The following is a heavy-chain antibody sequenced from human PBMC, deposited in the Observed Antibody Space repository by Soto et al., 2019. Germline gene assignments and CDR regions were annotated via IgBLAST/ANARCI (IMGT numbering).Heavy chain of an antibody. CDR3: ARLHSTSPPYYFDY. V-gene: IGHV1-46*01. Sequence: QVQLVQSGAEVKKPGASVKVSCKASGYTFTTYYIHWVRQAPGQGLEWMGVINPSAGNTVYSQKFQGSGHMTRDTSTSTRYMELSSLRSEDTAVYYCARLHSTSPPYYFDYWGQGTLVTVSS. CDR2: INPSAGNT. J-gene: IGHJ4*02. D-gene: IGHD6-6*01. CDR1: GYTFTTYY.